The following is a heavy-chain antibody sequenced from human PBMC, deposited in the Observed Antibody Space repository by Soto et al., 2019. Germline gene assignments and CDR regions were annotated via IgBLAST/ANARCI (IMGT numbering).Heavy chain of an antibody. J-gene: IGHJ6*02. CDR3: AREYTAWPLAYGLDV. CDR2: ISSRSDI. CDR1: GFTFSAYS. D-gene: IGHD2-2*02. Sequence: GGSLRLSCVGSGFTFSAYSINWVRQSPGKGLEWVSSISSRSDIYYADSVKGRFTISRDNAKNSVSLQMNSLRAEDTAVYYCAREYTAWPLAYGLDVWGQGTTVTVSS. V-gene: IGHV3-21*01.